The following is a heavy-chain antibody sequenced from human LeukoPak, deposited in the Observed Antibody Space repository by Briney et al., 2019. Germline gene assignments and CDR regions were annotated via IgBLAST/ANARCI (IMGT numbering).Heavy chain of an antibody. CDR3: ARGVTMAQGYYYYMDV. D-gene: IGHD3-10*01. J-gene: IGHJ6*03. CDR2: ISDTGNT. CDR1: GGSISSYY. Sequence: TSETLSLTCTVSGGSISSYYWSWIRQPPGKGLEWIGYISDTGNTNYKPSLKSRVTMSVDTSKDQFSLKLSSVTAADTAVYSCARGVTMAQGYYYYMDVWGKGTTVTVSS. V-gene: IGHV4-59*01.